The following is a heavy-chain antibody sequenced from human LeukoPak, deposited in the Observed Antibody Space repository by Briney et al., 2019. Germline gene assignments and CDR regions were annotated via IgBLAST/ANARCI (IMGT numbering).Heavy chain of an antibody. CDR3: AREGAWYSSSWSVAFDY. Sequence: GGSLRLSCAASGFTFSSYSMNWVRQAPGKGLEWVSYISSSSSTIYYADSVKGRFTISRDNAKNSLYLQMNNLRGEDTAVYYCAREGAWYSSSWSVAFDYWGQGTLVSVSS. CDR2: ISSSSSTI. V-gene: IGHV3-48*04. J-gene: IGHJ4*02. CDR1: GFTFSSYS. D-gene: IGHD6-13*01.